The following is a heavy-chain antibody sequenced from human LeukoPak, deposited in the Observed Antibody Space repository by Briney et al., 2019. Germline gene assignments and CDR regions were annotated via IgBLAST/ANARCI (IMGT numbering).Heavy chain of an antibody. V-gene: IGHV4-30-2*01. CDR2: IYDRGPA. J-gene: IGHJ5*01. CDR3: ARSRQASGLFNS. CDR1: GYAITSGGFS. Sequence: PSQTLSLTCTVSGYAITSGGFSWNWIRQPPGMGLEWIGCIYDRGPAYYNPSLKSRFTISVDRPKNQFFLNVTSLTAADTAVYYCARSRQASGLFNSWGQGTLVVVSS. D-gene: IGHD3-10*01.